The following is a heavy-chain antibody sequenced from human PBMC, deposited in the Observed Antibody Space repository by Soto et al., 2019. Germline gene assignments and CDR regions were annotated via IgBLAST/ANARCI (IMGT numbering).Heavy chain of an antibody. V-gene: IGHV1-69*13. CDR3: ASYGSGKIEENDAFDI. J-gene: IGHJ3*02. D-gene: IGHD3-10*01. Sequence: ASVKVSCKASGGTFSSYAISWVRQAPGQGLEWMGGIIPIFGTANYAEKFQGRVTITADESTSTAYMELSSLRSEDTAVYYCASYGSGKIEENDAFDIWGQGTMVTVSS. CDR2: IIPIFGTA. CDR1: GGTFSSYA.